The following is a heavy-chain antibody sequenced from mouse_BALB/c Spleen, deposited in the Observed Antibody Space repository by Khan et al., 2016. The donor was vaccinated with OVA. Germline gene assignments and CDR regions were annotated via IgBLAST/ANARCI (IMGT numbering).Heavy chain of an antibody. CDR2: INTYTGEA. Sequence: QIQLVQSGPELKKPGETVKISCKASGHTFTKYGMNWVKQAPGKGLKWMGWINTYTGEATYADDFNGRFAFSLDTSASTAYLQINNLKNEDTATYFCARPPYFSYVMDNWGQGTSVTVSS. V-gene: IGHV9-3-1*01. CDR3: ARPPYFSYVMDN. J-gene: IGHJ4*01. CDR1: GHTFTKYG.